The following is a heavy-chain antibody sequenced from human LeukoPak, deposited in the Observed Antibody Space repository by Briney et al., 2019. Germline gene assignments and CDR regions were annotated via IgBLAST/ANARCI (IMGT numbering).Heavy chain of an antibody. D-gene: IGHD3-10*01. CDR1: GFTFSSYA. V-gene: IGHV3-23*01. CDR2: ISGSGGST. CDR3: AKVRYGLPYGMDV. J-gene: IGHJ6*02. Sequence: GGSLRLSCAASGFTFSSYAMSWVRQAPGKGLEWVSAISGSGGSTYYADSVKGRFTISRDNSKNTLYLQMNSLTAEDTAVYYCAKVRYGLPYGMDVWGQGTTVTVSS.